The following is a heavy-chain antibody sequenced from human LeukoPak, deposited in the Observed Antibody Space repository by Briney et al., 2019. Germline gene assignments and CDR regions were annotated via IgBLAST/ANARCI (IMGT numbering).Heavy chain of an antibody. J-gene: IGHJ5*02. V-gene: IGHV1-8*03. Sequence: GASVKVSCKASGYTFTSYDINWVRQATGQGLEWMGWMNPNSGNTGYAQKFQGRVTITGNTSISTAYMELSSLRSEDTAVYYCARGVQQWGNWFDPWGQGTLVTVSS. CDR2: MNPNSGNT. CDR3: ARGVQQWGNWFDP. CDR1: GYTFTSYD. D-gene: IGHD6-19*01.